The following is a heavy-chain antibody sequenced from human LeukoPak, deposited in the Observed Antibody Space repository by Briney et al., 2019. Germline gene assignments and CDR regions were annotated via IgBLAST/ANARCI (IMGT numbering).Heavy chain of an antibody. D-gene: IGHD4-17*01. J-gene: IGHJ4*02. Sequence: GGSLRLSCAASGFTFSSYGMHWVRQAPGKGLEWVAVIWYDGSNKYYADSVKGRFTISRDNSKNTLYLQMNSLRAKDTAVYYCAREHGDYFYFDYWGQGTLVTVSS. V-gene: IGHV3-33*01. CDR3: AREHGDYFYFDY. CDR2: IWYDGSNK. CDR1: GFTFSSYG.